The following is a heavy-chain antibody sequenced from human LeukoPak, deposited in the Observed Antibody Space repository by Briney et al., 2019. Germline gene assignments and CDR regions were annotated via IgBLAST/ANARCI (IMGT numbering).Heavy chain of an antibody. CDR2: ISSGSSFI. CDR3: AKGNGYSYGRYYFDY. Sequence: GGSLRLSCAASGFTFSTYSMNWVRQAPGKGLEWVSSISSGSSFIYYADSVKGRFTISRDNSKNTLYLQVNSLRAEDTAVYYCAKGNGYSYGRYYFDYWGQGTLVTVSS. CDR1: GFTFSTYS. D-gene: IGHD5-18*01. J-gene: IGHJ4*02. V-gene: IGHV3-21*04.